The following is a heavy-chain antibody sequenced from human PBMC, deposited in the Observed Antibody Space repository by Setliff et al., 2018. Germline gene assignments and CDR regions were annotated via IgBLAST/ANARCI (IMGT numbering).Heavy chain of an antibody. V-gene: IGHV4-4*07. Sequence: SETLSLTCTVSGGSISDYSWSWIRQPAGKGLEWFGRIYDSGRTDYNPSLTSRVTMSLDTPKNQFSLKLSSVTAADTAVYYCARGSSGWYYMDVWGKGTTVTVS. D-gene: IGHD6-19*01. J-gene: IGHJ6*03. CDR2: IYDSGRT. CDR3: ARGSSGWYYMDV. CDR1: GGSISDYS.